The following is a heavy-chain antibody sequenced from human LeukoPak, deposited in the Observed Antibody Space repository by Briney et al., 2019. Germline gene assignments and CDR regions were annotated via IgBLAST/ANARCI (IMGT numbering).Heavy chain of an antibody. CDR1: GGTFSSYA. J-gene: IGHJ4*02. CDR2: IIPILGIA. CDR3: NSERPFPEDSSGWSPYYFDY. D-gene: IGHD6-19*01. Sequence: GGSVRVSCKASGGTFSSYAISWVRQAPGQGLEWMGRIIPILGIANYAQTLQGRVTITADKSTSTAYMEMSSLRSEDTAVYYCNSERPFPEDSSGWSPYYFDYWGQGTLVTVSS. V-gene: IGHV1-69*10.